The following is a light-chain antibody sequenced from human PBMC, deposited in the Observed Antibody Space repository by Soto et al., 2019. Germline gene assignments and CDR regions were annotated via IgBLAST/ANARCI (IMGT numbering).Light chain of an antibody. CDR3: CSYAGTFV. V-gene: IGLV2-11*01. CDR2: DVT. J-gene: IGLJ1*01. CDR1: SSDVGGYNY. Sequence: QSALTQPRSVSGSRGQSVTISCTGTSSDVGGYNYVSWYQQHPGKAPKLLIYDVTKRPSGVPDRFSGSKSANTASLTISGLQAEDDADYYCCSYAGTFVFGTGTKLTVL.